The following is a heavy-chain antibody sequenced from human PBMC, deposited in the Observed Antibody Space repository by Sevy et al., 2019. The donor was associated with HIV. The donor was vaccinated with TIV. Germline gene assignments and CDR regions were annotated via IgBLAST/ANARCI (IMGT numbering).Heavy chain of an antibody. D-gene: IGHD1-26*01. CDR2: ISGSGNTM. Sequence: GGSLRLSCAASGFIFSDYYMSWIRQAPGKGLEWVSYISGSGNTMYYTDSVKGRFTISRDNAKDSLYLQMNSLRAEDTVVYYCARAGGSWALRYWGQGSLVTVSS. CDR1: GFIFSDYY. J-gene: IGHJ4*02. V-gene: IGHV3-11*01. CDR3: ARAGGSWALRY.